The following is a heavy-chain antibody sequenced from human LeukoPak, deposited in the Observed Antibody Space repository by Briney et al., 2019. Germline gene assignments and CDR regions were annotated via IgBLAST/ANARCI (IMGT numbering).Heavy chain of an antibody. J-gene: IGHJ4*02. CDR3: ARGSHYYDSSGYYPDY. Sequence: ASVKVSCKASGYTFTSYDINWVRQATGQGLEWMGWMNPNSGNTGYAQKFQGRVTITRNTSISTAYMELSSLRSEDTAVYYCARGSHYYDSSGYYPDYWGQGTLVTVSS. D-gene: IGHD3-22*01. V-gene: IGHV1-8*03. CDR2: MNPNSGNT. CDR1: GYTFTSYD.